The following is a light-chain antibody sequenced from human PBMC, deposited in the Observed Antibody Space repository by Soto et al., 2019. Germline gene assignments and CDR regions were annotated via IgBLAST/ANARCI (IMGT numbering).Light chain of an antibody. J-gene: IGKJ1*01. Sequence: TQYPSSLSASVGDRVTLTCRASQTVSRSLNWYQQKPGQAPRLLIYGASNRATGIPDRFSGSGSGTDFTLTISRLEHEDFAVYYCQQYGSSGTFGQGTKVDIK. CDR2: GAS. V-gene: IGKV3-20*01. CDR3: QQYGSSGT. CDR1: QTVSRS.